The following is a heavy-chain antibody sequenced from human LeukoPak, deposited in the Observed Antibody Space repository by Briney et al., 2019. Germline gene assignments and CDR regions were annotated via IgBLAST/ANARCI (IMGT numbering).Heavy chain of an antibody. CDR3: ARRSNYDFWSGYSNWFDP. CDR2: INHSGST. Sequence: SETLSLTCAVYGGSFSGYYWSWIRQPPGKGLEWIGEINHSGSTNYNPSLKSRVTISVDTSKNQFSLKLSSVTAADTAVYYCARRSNYDFWSGYSNWFDPWGQGTLVTVSS. D-gene: IGHD3-3*01. J-gene: IGHJ5*02. V-gene: IGHV4-34*01. CDR1: GGSFSGYY.